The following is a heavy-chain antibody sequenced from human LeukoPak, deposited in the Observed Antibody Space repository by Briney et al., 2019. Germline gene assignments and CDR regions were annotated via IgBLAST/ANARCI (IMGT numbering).Heavy chain of an antibody. Sequence: PSQTLSLTCTVSGGSISSGDYYWSWIRQPPGKGLEWIEYIYYSGSTYYNPSLKSRVTISVDTSKNLFSLKLSSVTAADTAVYYCARVGGYSYGGYYYYYYMDVWGKGTTVTVSS. CDR3: ARVGGYSYGGYYYYYYMDV. D-gene: IGHD5-18*01. V-gene: IGHV4-30-4*08. CDR1: GGSISSGDYY. J-gene: IGHJ6*03. CDR2: IYYSGST.